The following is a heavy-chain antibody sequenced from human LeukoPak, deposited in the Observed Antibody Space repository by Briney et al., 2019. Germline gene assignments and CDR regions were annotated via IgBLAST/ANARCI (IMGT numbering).Heavy chain of an antibody. Sequence: SDTLSLICAVYGGSFSVYYWSWIRQPPGKGLECIGEINHRGSTNYNTSLKGQVTISEATPKNQFILKLSSVTAADTAVYYCARGHGSGRYYTFDPWGQGNLVSVSS. V-gene: IGHV4-34*01. CDR1: GGSFSVYY. J-gene: IGHJ5*02. CDR3: ARGHGSGRYYTFDP. CDR2: INHRGST. D-gene: IGHD3-10*01.